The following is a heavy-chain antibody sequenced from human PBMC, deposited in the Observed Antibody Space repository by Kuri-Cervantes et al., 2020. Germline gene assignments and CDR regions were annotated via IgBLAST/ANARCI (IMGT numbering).Heavy chain of an antibody. J-gene: IGHJ4*02. D-gene: IGHD5-18*01. CDR1: GFTFSSYS. V-gene: IGHV3-21*01. Sequence: GGSLRLSCAASGFTFSSYSMNWVRQAPGKGLEWVSSISSSSSYIYYADSVKGRFTISRDNAKNSLYLQMNSLRAEDTAVYYCARGIWLRRIFDYWGQGTLVTVSS. CDR3: ARGIWLRRIFDY. CDR2: ISSSSSYI.